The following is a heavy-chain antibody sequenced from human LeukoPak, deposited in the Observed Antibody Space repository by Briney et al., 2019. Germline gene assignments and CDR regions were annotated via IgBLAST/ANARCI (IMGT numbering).Heavy chain of an antibody. J-gene: IGHJ4*02. CDR1: GFTFDDYA. CDR2: INSDGSRT. Sequence: GSLRLSCAASGFTFDDYAMHWVRQAPGKGLVWVSRINSDGSRTTYADAVRGRFTISRDNAKNTLYLQMNSLSADDTAVYYCVREPYCSGGSCYTSGFDCWGQGTLVTVS. D-gene: IGHD2-15*01. CDR3: VREPYCSGGSCYTSGFDC. V-gene: IGHV3-74*01.